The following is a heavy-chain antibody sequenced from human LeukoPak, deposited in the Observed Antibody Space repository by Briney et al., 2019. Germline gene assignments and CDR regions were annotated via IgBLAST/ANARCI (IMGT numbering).Heavy chain of an antibody. CDR2: INHSGST. D-gene: IGHD6-13*01. J-gene: IGHJ6*03. CDR1: GGSFSGYY. CDR3: ARSRAIATVGPYYYYMDV. Sequence: SETLSLTCAVYGGSFSGYYWSWIRQPPGKGLEWIGEINHSGSTNYNPSLKSRVTISVDTSKNQFSLKLSSVTAADTAVYYCARSRAIATVGPYYYYMDVWGKGTTVTVSS. V-gene: IGHV4-34*01.